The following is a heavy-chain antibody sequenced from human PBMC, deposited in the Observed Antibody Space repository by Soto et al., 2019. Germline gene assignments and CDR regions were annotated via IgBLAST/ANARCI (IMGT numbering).Heavy chain of an antibody. V-gene: IGHV3-23*01. CDR2: ISGSGGTS. CDR3: XXXXXXXSYPANDY. D-gene: IGHD3-16*02. CDR1: GFTFSSCV. Sequence: EVQLLESGGGLVQPGGSLRLSCAASGFTFSSCVMSWVRQAPGRGLEWVSAISGSGGTSYYADSVKGRFTISRDNSKXXXXXXXXXXXXXXXXXXXXXXXXXXXSYPANDYLGQGTLVTVFS. J-gene: IGHJ4*02.